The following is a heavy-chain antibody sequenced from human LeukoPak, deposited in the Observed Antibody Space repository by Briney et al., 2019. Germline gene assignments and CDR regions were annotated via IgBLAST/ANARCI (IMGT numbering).Heavy chain of an antibody. CDR1: GGSISDNY. Sequence: SETLSLTCTVSGGSISDNYWSWIRQPPGKGLEWIGYIYYSGSTYYNPSLKSRVTISVDTSKNQFSLKLSSVTAADTAVYYCARGANQLGTFDYWGQGTLVTVSS. V-gene: IGHV4-30-4*08. CDR3: ARGANQLGTFDY. CDR2: IYYSGST. J-gene: IGHJ4*02. D-gene: IGHD2-2*01.